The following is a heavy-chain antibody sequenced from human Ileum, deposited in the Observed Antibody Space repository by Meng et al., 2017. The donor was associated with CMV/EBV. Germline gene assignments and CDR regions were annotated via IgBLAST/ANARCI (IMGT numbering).Heavy chain of an antibody. CDR3: ARELRYGDYYFDS. Sequence: QLELKDSGPGLVKPSQTLSLTCNVSGDSIISDDHYWSWIRQPPGKGLEWIGYVFYSGSTYYNPSLMSRVTISVDSSKNQFSLRLSSVTAADTAVYYCARELRYGDYYFDSWGQGTLVTVSS. CDR2: VFYSGST. D-gene: IGHD4-17*01. J-gene: IGHJ4*02. CDR1: GDSIISDDHY. V-gene: IGHV4-30-4*08.